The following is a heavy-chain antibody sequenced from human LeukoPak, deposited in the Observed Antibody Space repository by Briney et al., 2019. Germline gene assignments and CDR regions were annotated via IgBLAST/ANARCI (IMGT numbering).Heavy chain of an antibody. D-gene: IGHD6-6*01. CDR1: GYTFTGYY. J-gene: IGHJ5*02. CDR3: ARDRETYSSSSFVNWFDP. CDR2: INPNSGGT. V-gene: IGHV1-2*02. Sequence: ASVKVSCKASGYTFTGYYMHWVRQAPGQGLEWMGWINPNSGGTNYAQKFQGRVTMTRDTSISTAYMELSRLRSDDTAVYYCARDRETYSSSSFVNWFDPWGQGTLVTVSS.